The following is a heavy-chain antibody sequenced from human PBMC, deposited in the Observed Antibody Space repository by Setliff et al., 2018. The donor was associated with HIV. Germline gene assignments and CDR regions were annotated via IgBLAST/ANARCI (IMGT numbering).Heavy chain of an antibody. CDR2: IYHNGNT. J-gene: IGHJ4*02. V-gene: IGHV4-4*02. CDR3: ARDWRAYGVLGS. D-gene: IGHD4-17*01. CDR1: GGSISSSNW. Sequence: SETQSLTCAVSGGSISSSNWWSWVRQPPGKGLEWIGEIYHNGNTNYSPSLKNRVTMSVDNSKNQFSLMVRSVTAADTAVYYCARDWRAYGVLGSWGQGMLVTVSS.